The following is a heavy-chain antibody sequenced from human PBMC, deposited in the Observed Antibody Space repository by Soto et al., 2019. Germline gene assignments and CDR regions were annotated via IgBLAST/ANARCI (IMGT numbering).Heavy chain of an antibody. CDR1: RYIFTNYG. CDR2: ITTYNGNT. CDR3: ARALTGYGMDV. V-gene: IGHV1-18*01. Sequence: QVQLVQSGVEVREPGASVKVSCKAVRYIFTNYGVSWVRQAPGQGLEWMGWITTYNGNTEYAKKFQGRVTMTTDTSTSTAYMELGSLRSADTAIYYCARALTGYGMDVWGQGTTVTVSS. J-gene: IGHJ6*02.